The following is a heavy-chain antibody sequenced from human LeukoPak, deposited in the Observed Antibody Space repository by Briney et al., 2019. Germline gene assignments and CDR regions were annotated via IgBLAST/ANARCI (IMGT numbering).Heavy chain of an antibody. J-gene: IGHJ3*02. V-gene: IGHV3-23*01. CDR3: AKRVGYYGSGSPSHIPRGFRDI. CDR1: GFTVSSNY. D-gene: IGHD3-10*01. CDR2: ISGSGGST. Sequence: PGGSLRLSCAASGFTVSSNYMSWVRQAPGKGLEWVSAISGSGGSTYYADSVKGRFTISRDNSKNTLYLQMNSLRAEDTAVYYCAKRVGYYGSGSPSHIPRGFRDIWGQGTMVTVSS.